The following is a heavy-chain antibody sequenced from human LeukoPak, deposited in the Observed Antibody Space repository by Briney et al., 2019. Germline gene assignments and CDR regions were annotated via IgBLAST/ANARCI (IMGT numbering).Heavy chain of an antibody. V-gene: IGHV3-30*18. D-gene: IGHD2-2*01. J-gene: IGHJ4*02. Sequence: GGSLRLSCAASGFTFSSYGMHWVRQAPGKGLEWVAVISYDGSNKYYADSVKGRFTISRDNSKNTLYLQMNSLRAEDTAVYHCAKSPNLGYCSSTSCYPFDYWGQGTLVTVSS. CDR3: AKSPNLGYCSSTSCYPFDY. CDR1: GFTFSSYG. CDR2: ISYDGSNK.